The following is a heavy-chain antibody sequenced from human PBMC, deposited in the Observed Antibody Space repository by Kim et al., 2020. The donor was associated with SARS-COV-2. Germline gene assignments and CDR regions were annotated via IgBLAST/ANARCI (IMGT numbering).Heavy chain of an antibody. V-gene: IGHV4-61*01. CDR3: ARDLGGYDYVWGSYRHDAFDI. CDR2: IYYSGST. CDR1: GGSVSSGSYY. D-gene: IGHD3-16*02. Sequence: SETLSLTCTVSGGSVSSGSYYWSWIRQPPGKGLEWIGYIYYSGSTNYNPSLKSRVTISVDTSKNQFSLKLSSVTAADTAVYYCARDLGGYDYVWGSYRHDAFDIWGQGTMVTVSS. J-gene: IGHJ3*02.